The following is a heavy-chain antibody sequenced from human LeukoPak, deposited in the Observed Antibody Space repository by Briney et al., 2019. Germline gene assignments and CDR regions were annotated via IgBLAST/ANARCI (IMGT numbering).Heavy chain of an antibody. D-gene: IGHD5-24*01. CDR2: IIPIFGTA. V-gene: IGHV1-69*05. J-gene: IGHJ4*02. CDR1: GGTFSSYA. Sequence: SVKVSCKASGGTFSSYAISWVRQAPGQGLEWMGGIIPIFGTANYAQKFQGRVTITTGESTSTAYMELSSLRSEDTAVYYCARSRSRDGYNDDFDYWGQGTLVTVSS. CDR3: ARSRSRDGYNDDFDY.